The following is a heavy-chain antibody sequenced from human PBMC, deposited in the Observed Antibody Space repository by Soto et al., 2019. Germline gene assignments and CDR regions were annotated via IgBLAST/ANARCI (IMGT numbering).Heavy chain of an antibody. CDR3: ARLAAVGVYYFDY. V-gene: IGHV3-11*01. CDR2: ISSSGTAI. CDR1: GFTFSDYY. D-gene: IGHD6-13*01. J-gene: IGHJ4*02. Sequence: QVQLVGSGGGLVKPGGSLRLSCAASGFTFSDYYMSWIRQAPGKGLEWVSYISSSGTAIYYADSVKGRFTISRDNAKNSLYLQMNSLRAEDTAVYYCARLAAVGVYYFDYGGQGTLVTVSS.